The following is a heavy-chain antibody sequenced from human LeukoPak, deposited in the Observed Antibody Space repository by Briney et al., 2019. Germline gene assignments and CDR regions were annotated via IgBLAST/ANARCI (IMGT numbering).Heavy chain of an antibody. V-gene: IGHV3-13*01. CDR3: ARDLLGGPLGLHYGMDV. J-gene: IGHJ6*02. CDR1: GFTFSSYD. D-gene: IGHD4-11*01. Sequence: PGGSLRLSCAASGFTFSSYDMHWVRQATGKGLEWVSAIGTAGDTYYPGSVKGRFTISRENAKSSLYLQMNSLRAGDTAVYYCARDLLGGPLGLHYGMDVWGQGTTVTVSS. CDR2: IGTAGDT.